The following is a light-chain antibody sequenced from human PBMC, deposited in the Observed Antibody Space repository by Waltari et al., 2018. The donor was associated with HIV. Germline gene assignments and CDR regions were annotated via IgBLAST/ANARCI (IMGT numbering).Light chain of an antibody. CDR2: DAS. Sequence: DIVLTQSPVTLSLSPGERATLSCRASQSVGTFLAWYQQRPGQAPRLLIYDASQRASGIPARFSCSGSGTDFTLTISSLEPEDFAVYYCQQRKSWPPVTFGGGTKVEIK. CDR3: QQRKSWPPVT. CDR1: QSVGTF. V-gene: IGKV3-11*01. J-gene: IGKJ4*01.